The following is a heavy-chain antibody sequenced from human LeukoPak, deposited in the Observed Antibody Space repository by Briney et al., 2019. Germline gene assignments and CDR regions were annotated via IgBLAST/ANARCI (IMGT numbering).Heavy chain of an antibody. J-gene: IGHJ4*02. D-gene: IGHD3-10*01. CDR2: LYPGDSDT. Sequence: GESLKISCKSSGYNFTSYWIGWGRQMPGKGLEWLGILYPGDSDTRYSPPFQGQVTISADKSISTAYLQWSSLQASDTAIYYCARGYYGSSGFDYWGQGTLVTVSS. CDR1: GYNFTSYW. CDR3: ARGYYGSSGFDY. V-gene: IGHV5-51*01.